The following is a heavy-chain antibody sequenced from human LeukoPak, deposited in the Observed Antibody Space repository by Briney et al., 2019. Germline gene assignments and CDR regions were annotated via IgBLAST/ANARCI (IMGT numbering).Heavy chain of an antibody. CDR2: INHNGNVN. D-gene: IGHD3-16*01. J-gene: IGHJ6*02. CDR1: GFTFSSYW. CDR3: ARGGGLDV. Sequence: GGSLRLSCAASGFTFSSYWMNWARQPPGKGLEWVASINHNGNVNYYVDSVQGRFTISRDNAKNSLYLQMSNLRAEDTAVYFCARGGGLDVWGQGATVTVSS. V-gene: IGHV3-7*03.